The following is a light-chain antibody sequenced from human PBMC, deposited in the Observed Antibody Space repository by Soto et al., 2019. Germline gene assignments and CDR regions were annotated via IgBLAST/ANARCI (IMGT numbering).Light chain of an antibody. Sequence: QSVLTQPPSVSAAPGQKVTISCSGSSSNIGSNYVSWYQHLPGTAPKLLIYDNDQRPSGIPDRFSASKSGTSATLGITGLQTGDEADYFCGTWDNSLRTPVFGGGTQLTVL. CDR3: GTWDNSLRTPV. CDR2: DND. CDR1: SSNIGSNY. V-gene: IGLV1-51*01. J-gene: IGLJ7*01.